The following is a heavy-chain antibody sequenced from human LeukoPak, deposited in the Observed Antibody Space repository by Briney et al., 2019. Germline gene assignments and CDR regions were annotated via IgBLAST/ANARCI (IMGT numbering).Heavy chain of an antibody. Sequence: GASLKISCKGSGYSFTTYWIGWVRQLPGKGLEWMGIIYPDDSNTRYSPSFQGQVTISADKSITTAYLQWSSLKASDTAMNYCARRNSVVTGGGFDYWGQGTLVTVSS. V-gene: IGHV5-51*01. CDR2: IYPDDSNT. D-gene: IGHD4-23*01. CDR1: GYSFTTYW. J-gene: IGHJ4*02. CDR3: ARRNSVVTGGGFDY.